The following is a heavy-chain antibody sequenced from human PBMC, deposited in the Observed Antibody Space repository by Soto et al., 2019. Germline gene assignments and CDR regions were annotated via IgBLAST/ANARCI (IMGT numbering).Heavy chain of an antibody. CDR3: ARARYSYGYSHYFDY. D-gene: IGHD5-18*01. Sequence: PSETLSLTCTVSGGSISSYYWSWIRQPPGKGLEWIGYIYYSGSTNYNPSLKSRVTISVDTSKNQFSLKLSSVTVADTAVYYCARARYSYGYSHYFDYWGQGTLVTVSS. CDR2: IYYSGST. J-gene: IGHJ4*02. V-gene: IGHV4-59*01. CDR1: GGSISSYY.